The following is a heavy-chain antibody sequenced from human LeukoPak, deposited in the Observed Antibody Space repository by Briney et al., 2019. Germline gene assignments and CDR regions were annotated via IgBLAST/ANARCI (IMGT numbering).Heavy chain of an antibody. CDR1: GYTFTSYG. J-gene: IGHJ3*02. V-gene: IGHV1-18*01. CDR2: ISAYNGNT. Sequence: ASVKVSCKASGYTFTSYGISWVRQAPGQGLEWMGWISAYNGNTNYAQKLQGRVTMTTDTSTSTAYMELRSLRSDDTAVYYCARSIGLPGGSCYFCDAFDIWGQGTMVTVSS. D-gene: IGHD2-15*01. CDR3: ARSIGLPGGSCYFCDAFDI.